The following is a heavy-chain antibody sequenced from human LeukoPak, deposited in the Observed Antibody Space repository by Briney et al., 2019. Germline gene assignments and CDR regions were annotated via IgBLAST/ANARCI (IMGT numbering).Heavy chain of an antibody. Sequence: AASVKVSCKASGYIFTTYYIHWVRQAPGQGLEWMGMINPRDGGTTYAQRFQGRVTMTRDTSTSTVYMELSSLRSEDTAVYYCARGPSYYYDSSGIWFDPWGQGTLVTVSS. J-gene: IGHJ5*02. CDR3: ARGPSYYYDSSGIWFDP. D-gene: IGHD3-22*01. CDR2: INPRDGGT. V-gene: IGHV1-46*01. CDR1: GYIFTTYY.